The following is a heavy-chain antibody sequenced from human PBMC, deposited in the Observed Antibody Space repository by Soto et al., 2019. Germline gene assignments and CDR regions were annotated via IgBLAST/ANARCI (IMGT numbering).Heavy chain of an antibody. J-gene: IGHJ4*02. CDR2: IIPIFGTA. CDR3: AREGIAARSFDY. D-gene: IGHD6-6*01. Sequence: KHRGASVKVSCKASGGTFSSYAISWVRQAPGQGLEWMGGIIPIFGTANYAQKFQGRVAITADESTSTAYMELSSLRSEDTAVYYCAREGIAARSFDYWGQGTLVTVSS. V-gene: IGHV1-69*13. CDR1: GGTFSSYA.